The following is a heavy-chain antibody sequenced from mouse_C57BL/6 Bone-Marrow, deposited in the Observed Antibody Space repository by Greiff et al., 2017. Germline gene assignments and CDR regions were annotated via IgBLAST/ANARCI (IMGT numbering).Heavy chain of an antibody. Sequence: QVQLQQPRTELVKPGASVKLSCKASGYTFTSYWMHWVKQRPGQGLEWIGNINPSNGGTNYNEKFKSKATLTVDKSSRTAYMQLSSLTSEDSAVYYCARYGNYRVYFDYWGQGTTLTVSS. V-gene: IGHV1-53*01. CDR2: INPSNGGT. J-gene: IGHJ2*01. CDR3: ARYGNYRVYFDY. CDR1: GYTFTSYW. D-gene: IGHD2-1*01.